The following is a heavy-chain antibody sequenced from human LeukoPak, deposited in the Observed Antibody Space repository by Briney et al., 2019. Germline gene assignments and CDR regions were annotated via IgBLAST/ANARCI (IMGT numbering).Heavy chain of an antibody. CDR1: GGSISSYY. J-gene: IGHJ6*02. V-gene: IGHV4-59*01. CDR3: ARDSRCCNSISCYGRPGYYGLDV. D-gene: IGHD2-2*01. CDR2: IYYSGIT. Sequence: PSETLSLTCTVSGGSISSYYWSWIRQPPGNGLEWIGYIYYSGITNYNPSLKSRVTMSVDTSKNQFSLNLSSVTAADTAVYYCARDSRCCNSISCYGRPGYYGLDVWGQGTTATVSS.